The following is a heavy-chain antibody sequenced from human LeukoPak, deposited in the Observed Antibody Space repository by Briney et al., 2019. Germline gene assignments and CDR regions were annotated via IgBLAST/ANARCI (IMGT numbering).Heavy chain of an antibody. CDR1: GFTFSSYS. D-gene: IGHD3-16*02. CDR2: ISSSSSYI. Sequence: GGSLRLSCAASGFTFSSYSMNWVRQAPGKGLEWVSSISSSSSYIYYADSVKGRFTISRDNAKNSLYLQMNSLKTEDTAVYYCTVINPYVWGSYRPHDAFDIWGQGTMVIVSS. V-gene: IGHV3-21*04. J-gene: IGHJ3*02. CDR3: TVINPYVWGSYRPHDAFDI.